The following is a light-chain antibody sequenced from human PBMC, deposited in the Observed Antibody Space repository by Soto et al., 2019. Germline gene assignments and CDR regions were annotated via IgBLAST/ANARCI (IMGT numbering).Light chain of an antibody. J-gene: IGKJ1*01. Sequence: EIVMTQSPATLSLSPGERATLSCRASQTIDNTLAWYQRKPGQAPRLLIYDVSTRATGVPARFSGSGSGTDFTLTISSLQSEDFAVYYCQHRSNWPRTFGQGTKVEIK. CDR3: QHRSNWPRT. V-gene: IGKV3-15*01. CDR2: DVS. CDR1: QTIDNT.